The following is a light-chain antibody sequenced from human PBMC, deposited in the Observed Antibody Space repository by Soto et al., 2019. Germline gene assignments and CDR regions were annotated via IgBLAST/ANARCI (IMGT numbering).Light chain of an antibody. J-gene: IGLJ1*01. V-gene: IGLV2-8*01. CDR2: EVV. Sequence: QSALTQPPSASGSPGQSVTISCTGTKNDIGVYDFVSWYQHHPGKAPRLIIYEVVQRPSGVPDRFSGSKSGNTASLTVSGLQAADEADYCCKSYAGSNTYVFGSGTKVTAL. CDR3: KSYAGSNTYV. CDR1: KNDIGVYDF.